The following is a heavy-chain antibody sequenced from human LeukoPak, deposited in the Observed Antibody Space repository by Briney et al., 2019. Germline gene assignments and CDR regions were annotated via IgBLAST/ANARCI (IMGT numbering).Heavy chain of an antibody. CDR3: AREIVATRWVEGVDY. V-gene: IGHV4-38-2*02. D-gene: IGHD5-12*01. Sequence: PSETLSLTCTVSGYSISSGYYWGWIRQPPGKGLEWIGSIYHSGSTYYNPSLKSRVTISVDTSKNQFSLKLSSVTAADTAVYYCAREIVATRWVEGVDYWGQGTLVTVSS. J-gene: IGHJ4*02. CDR1: GYSISSGYY. CDR2: IYHSGST.